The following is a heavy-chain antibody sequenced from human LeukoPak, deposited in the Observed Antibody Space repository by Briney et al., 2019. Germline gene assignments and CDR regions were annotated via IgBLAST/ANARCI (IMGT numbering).Heavy chain of an antibody. CDR1: GFTFSSYW. Sequence: QPGGSLRLSCAASGFTFSSYWMHWVRQAPGKGLEWVANIKQDGSEKYYVDSVKGRFTISRDNAKNSLYLQMNSLRAEDTAVYYCARVLNPMYYDYVWGSLEVAFDIWGQGTMVTVSS. V-gene: IGHV3-7*01. J-gene: IGHJ3*02. D-gene: IGHD3-16*01. CDR3: ARVLNPMYYDYVWGSLEVAFDI. CDR2: IKQDGSEK.